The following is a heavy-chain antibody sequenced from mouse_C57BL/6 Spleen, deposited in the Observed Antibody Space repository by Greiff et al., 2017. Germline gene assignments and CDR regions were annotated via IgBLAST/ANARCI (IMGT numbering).Heavy chain of an antibody. V-gene: IGHV1-55*01. CDR1: GYTFTSYW. D-gene: IGHD3-3*01. CDR2: IYPGSGST. J-gene: IGHJ1*03. Sequence: QVQLQQPGAELVKPGASVKMSCKASGYTFTSYWITWVKQRPGQGLEWIGDIYPGSGSTNYNEKFKSKATLTVDTSSSTAYTQLSSLTSEDSAVYYCARGLGSPWYFDVWGTGTTVTVSS. CDR3: ARGLGSPWYFDV.